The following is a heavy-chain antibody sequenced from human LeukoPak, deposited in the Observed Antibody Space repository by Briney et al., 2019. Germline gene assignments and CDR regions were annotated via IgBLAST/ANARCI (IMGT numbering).Heavy chain of an antibody. J-gene: IGHJ3*02. V-gene: IGHV3-48*01. Sequence: QSGGSLRLSCAASGFTFSSYSMNWVRQAPGKGLEGVSYISSSSSTIYYADSVKGRFTISRDNAKNSLYLQVNSLRAEDTAVYYCARGLHYYDSSGYYYPDAFDIWGQGTVVTVSS. CDR3: ARGLHYYDSSGYYYPDAFDI. CDR1: GFTFSSYS. CDR2: ISSSSSTI. D-gene: IGHD3-22*01.